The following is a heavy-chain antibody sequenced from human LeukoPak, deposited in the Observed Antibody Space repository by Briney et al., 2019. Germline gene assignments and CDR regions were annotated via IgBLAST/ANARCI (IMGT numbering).Heavy chain of an antibody. Sequence: ASVKVSCKTSGYTFTDSYIHWVRQAPGQGLEWMGRINPNSGDPNYPQKFQGRVTMTRDTSISTAYMELSRLRSDDTAVYYCARSDQSPYYLDVWGKGTTVTVSS. CDR2: INPNSGDP. J-gene: IGHJ6*03. V-gene: IGHV1-2*06. CDR1: GYTFTDSY. CDR3: ARSDQSPYYLDV. D-gene: IGHD2-2*01.